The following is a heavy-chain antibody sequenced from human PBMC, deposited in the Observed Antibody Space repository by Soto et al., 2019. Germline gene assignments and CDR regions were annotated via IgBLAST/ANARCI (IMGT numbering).Heavy chain of an antibody. J-gene: IGHJ6*02. Sequence: ASVKVSCKASGYTFTGYYMHWVRQAPGQGLEWMGWIDPNSGGTNYAQKFQGRVTMARDTSISTAYMELSRPRSDDTAVYYCATAVDSYGMDVWGQGTTVTVSS. CDR1: GYTFTGYY. V-gene: IGHV1-2*02. D-gene: IGHD2-21*01. CDR3: ATAVDSYGMDV. CDR2: IDPNSGGT.